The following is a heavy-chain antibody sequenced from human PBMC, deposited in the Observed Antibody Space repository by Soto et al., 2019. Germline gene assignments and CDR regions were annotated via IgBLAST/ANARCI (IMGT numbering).Heavy chain of an antibody. CDR1: DGSFSGYY. CDR3: ARTGGMDV. Sequence: QVQLQQWGAGLLKPSETLSLTCAVYDGSFSGYYWSWLRQTPGKGLEWIGEINESGSTKYNPSLESRVTISVDTSKNQFSLRLSSVTAADTAVYYCARTGGMDVWSQGATVTVSS. CDR2: INESGST. V-gene: IGHV4-34*01. J-gene: IGHJ6*02.